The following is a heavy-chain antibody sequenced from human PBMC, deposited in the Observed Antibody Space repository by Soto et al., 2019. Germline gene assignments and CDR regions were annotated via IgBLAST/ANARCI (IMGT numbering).Heavy chain of an antibody. D-gene: IGHD3-3*01. V-gene: IGHV3-48*02. CDR3: ARDSLLEWSPYYYGMDV. CDR2: ISSSSSTI. Sequence: GGSLRLSCAASGFTFSSYSMNWVRQAPGKGLEWVSYISSSSSTIYYADSVKGRFTISRDNAKNSLYLQMNSLRDEDTAVYYCARDSLLEWSPYYYGMDVWGQGTTVTVSS. J-gene: IGHJ6*02. CDR1: GFTFSSYS.